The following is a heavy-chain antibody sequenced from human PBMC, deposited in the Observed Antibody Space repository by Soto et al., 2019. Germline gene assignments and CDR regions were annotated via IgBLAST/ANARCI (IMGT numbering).Heavy chain of an antibody. J-gene: IGHJ6*03. CDR3: ARDRTYYDFWSGYNNYYYYMDV. D-gene: IGHD3-3*01. V-gene: IGHV1-3*01. CDR2: INAGNGNT. CDR1: GYTFTSYA. Sequence: ASVTVSCKASGYTFTSYAMHWVRQAPGQRLEWMGWINAGNGNTKYSQKFQGRVTITRDTSASTAYMELSSLRSEDTAVYYCARDRTYYDFWSGYNNYYYYMDVWGKGTTVTVSS.